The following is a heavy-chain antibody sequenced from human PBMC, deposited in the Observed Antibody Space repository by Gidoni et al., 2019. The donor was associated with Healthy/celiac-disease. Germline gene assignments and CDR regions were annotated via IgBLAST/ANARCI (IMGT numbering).Heavy chain of an antibody. J-gene: IGHJ4*02. V-gene: IGHV3-48*03. Sequence: EVQLVESGGGLVQPGGSLRLSCAASGFTFSSYEMNWVRQAPGKGLGWVSYISSSGSTIYYADSVKGRFTISRDNAKNSLYLQMNSLRAEDTAVYYCARGIGIAAAENYFDYWGQGTLVTVSS. CDR1: GFTFSSYE. CDR3: ARGIGIAAAENYFDY. D-gene: IGHD6-13*01. CDR2: ISSSGSTI.